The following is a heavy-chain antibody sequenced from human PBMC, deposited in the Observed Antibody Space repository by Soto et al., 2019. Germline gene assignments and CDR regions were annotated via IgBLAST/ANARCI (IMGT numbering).Heavy chain of an antibody. Sequence: QVQLVESGGGVVQPGRSLRLSCAASGFTFSSYGMHWVRQAPGKGLEWVAVISYDGSNKYYADSVKGRFTISRDNSKNTLYLQMNSLRAEDTAVYYCAIDYHDFDYDILTGIMDVWGQGTTVTVSS. CDR2: ISYDGSNK. J-gene: IGHJ6*02. CDR1: GFTFSSYG. CDR3: AIDYHDFDYDILTGIMDV. D-gene: IGHD3-9*01. V-gene: IGHV3-30*03.